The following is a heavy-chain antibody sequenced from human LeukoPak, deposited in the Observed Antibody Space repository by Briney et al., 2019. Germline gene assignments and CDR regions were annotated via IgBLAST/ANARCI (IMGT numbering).Heavy chain of an antibody. Sequence: QPGRSLRLSCAASGFTFSSYAMHWVRQAPGKGLEGVAVISYDGSNKYYADSVKGRFTISRDNSKNTLYLQMNSLRAEDTAVYYCARDRGFAGLRPYLDYWGQGTLVTVSS. V-gene: IGHV3-30-3*01. CDR1: GFTFSSYA. J-gene: IGHJ4*02. CDR2: ISYDGSNK. CDR3: ARDRGFAGLRPYLDY. D-gene: IGHD5-12*01.